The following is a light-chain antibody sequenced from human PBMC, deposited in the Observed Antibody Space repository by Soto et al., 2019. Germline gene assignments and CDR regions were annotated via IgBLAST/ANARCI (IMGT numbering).Light chain of an antibody. V-gene: IGKV3-15*01. J-gene: IGKJ1*01. CDR1: QSISIH. Sequence: EIVMTQSPATLSVSPGERATLSCRASQSISIHLAWYQQKPGQAPRLLIYSASTRATGIPARFSGSGSGAEFTLIISSLQSEDFAVYFCQQYDEWPPWTFGQGTK. CDR3: QQYDEWPPWT. CDR2: SAS.